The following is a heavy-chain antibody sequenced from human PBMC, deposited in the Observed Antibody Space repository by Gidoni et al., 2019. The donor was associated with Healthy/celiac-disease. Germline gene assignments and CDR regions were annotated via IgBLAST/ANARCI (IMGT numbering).Heavy chain of an antibody. CDR3: ARQGGKYCSGGSCYPDY. CDR2: IYYSWRP. D-gene: IGHD2-15*01. J-gene: IGHJ4*02. Sequence: QLQLPESGPGLVKPSETLSLPFPVSGGTIRSSTSSWGWIRQPPGKGLEWIGGIYYSWRPYYNPSLKSRVTISVDTSKNQFSLKLSSVTAADTAVYYCARQGGKYCSGGSCYPDYWGQGTLVTVSS. CDR1: GGTIRSSTSS. V-gene: IGHV4-39*01.